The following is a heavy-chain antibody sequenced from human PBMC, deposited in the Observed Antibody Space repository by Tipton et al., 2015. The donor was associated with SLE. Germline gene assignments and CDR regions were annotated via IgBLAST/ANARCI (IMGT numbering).Heavy chain of an antibody. CDR2: MNPNSGNT. J-gene: IGHJ4*02. CDR3: ARAPPQLGFDY. CDR1: GYTFTSFD. D-gene: IGHD5-24*01. V-gene: IGHV1-8*01. Sequence: QLVQSGPEVKKPGASVKVPCKASGYTFTSFDINWVRQATGQGLEWMGWMNPNSGNTAYAQKFQGRVTMTRDTSIGTAYMELSSLRSEDTAVYYCARAPPQLGFDYWGQGTLVTVSS.